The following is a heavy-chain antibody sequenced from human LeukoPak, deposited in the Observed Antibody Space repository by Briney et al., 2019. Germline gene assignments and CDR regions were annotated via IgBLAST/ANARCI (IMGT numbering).Heavy chain of an antibody. D-gene: IGHD2-15*01. CDR3: ARGYCSGGSCYYYMDV. Sequence: GGSLRLSCAASGFTFSSYSMNWVRQAPRKGLEWVSSISSSSSYIYYADSVKGRFTISRNNAKKSLYLQMNSRRAEDTAVYYCARGYCSGGSCYYYMDVWGKGTTVTVSS. J-gene: IGHJ6*03. V-gene: IGHV3-21*01. CDR2: ISSSSSYI. CDR1: GFTFSSYS.